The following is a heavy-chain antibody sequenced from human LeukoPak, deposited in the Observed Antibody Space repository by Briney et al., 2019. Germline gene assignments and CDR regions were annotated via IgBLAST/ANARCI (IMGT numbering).Heavy chain of an antibody. CDR3: ARGGTGSRTFDY. D-gene: IGHD1-1*01. Sequence: GESLKISCNASGYSFTSYWIGWVRPMPGEGVEWLEIIYPDDLDTRYSPSFQGQVTISADRTISTAYLQWSSLKASDTAMYYCARGGTGSRTFDYWGQGTWSPSPQ. CDR1: GYSFTSYW. CDR2: IYPDDLDT. V-gene: IGHV5-51*01. J-gene: IGHJ4*02.